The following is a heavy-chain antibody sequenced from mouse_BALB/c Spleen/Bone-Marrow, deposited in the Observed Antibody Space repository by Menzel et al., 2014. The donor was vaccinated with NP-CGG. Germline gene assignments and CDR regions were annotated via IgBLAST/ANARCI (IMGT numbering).Heavy chain of an antibody. V-gene: IGHV1-18*01. D-gene: IGHD1-1*01. CDR1: GYSFTGYT. CDR3: ARSDYYGSSYKAWFTD. J-gene: IGHJ3*01. Sequence: VQLKESGPELVKPGTSMKISCKASGYSFTGYTMNWVKQSHGKNLEWIGLIYPYNGGTTYNQKFKGKATFTIDKASSTAYMELLSLTSEDSAVYYCARSDYYGSSYKAWFTDWGQGTLVTVSA. CDR2: IYPYNGGT.